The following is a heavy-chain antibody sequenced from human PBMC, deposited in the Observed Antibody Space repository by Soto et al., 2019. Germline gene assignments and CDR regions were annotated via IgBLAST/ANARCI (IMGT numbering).Heavy chain of an antibody. V-gene: IGHV4-4*02. CDR1: GGSISSSHW. CDR2: IYHSGNT. CDR3: GGPGGGEDY. Sequence: QVQLQESGPGLVKPSGTLSLTCAVSGGSISSSHWWSWVRQPPGKGLEWIGEIYHSGNTNYNPSPKSRGTLSVKQAKNPFPLILGLVAAADPAGVYWGGPGGGEDYWGQGTLVTVSS. J-gene: IGHJ4*02. D-gene: IGHD3-16*01.